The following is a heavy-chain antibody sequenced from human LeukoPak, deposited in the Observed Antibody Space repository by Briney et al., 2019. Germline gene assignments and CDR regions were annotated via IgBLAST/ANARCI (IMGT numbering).Heavy chain of an antibody. CDR2: IHYSGST. CDR3: ARKGEHYYDSGKLWPASFDL. Sequence: SETLSLTCTVSGGSINSYYWSWLRQPPGKGLEWIGYIHYSGSTNYNPSLKSRVTISVDTSKNQFSLRLTSVTASDTAVYYCARKGEHYYDSGKLWPASFDLWGQGTLVTVSS. CDR1: GGSINSYY. D-gene: IGHD3-10*01. V-gene: IGHV4-59*01. J-gene: IGHJ5*02.